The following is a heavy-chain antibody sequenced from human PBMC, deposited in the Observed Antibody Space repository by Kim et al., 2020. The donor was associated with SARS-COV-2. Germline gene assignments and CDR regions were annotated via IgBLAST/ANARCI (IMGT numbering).Heavy chain of an antibody. V-gene: IGHV4-31*02. Sequence: SGSTSYNPSLKSRVTISVDTSKNQFSLKLSSVTAADTAVYYCARDSPGGLWGQGTLVTVSS. CDR3: ARDSPGGL. J-gene: IGHJ4*02. CDR2: SGST.